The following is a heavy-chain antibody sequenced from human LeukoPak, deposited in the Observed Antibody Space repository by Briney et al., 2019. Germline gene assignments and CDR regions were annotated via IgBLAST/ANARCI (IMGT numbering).Heavy chain of an antibody. D-gene: IGHD5-18*01. Sequence: PGGSLRLSCAASGFTFSSYSMNWVRQAPGKGLEWVSSISSSSSYIYYADSVKGRFTISRDNAKNSLYLQMNSLRAEDTAVYYCARPGYSYASFQHWGQGTLVTVSS. CDR3: ARPGYSYASFQH. CDR2: ISSSSSYI. J-gene: IGHJ1*01. V-gene: IGHV3-21*04. CDR1: GFTFSSYS.